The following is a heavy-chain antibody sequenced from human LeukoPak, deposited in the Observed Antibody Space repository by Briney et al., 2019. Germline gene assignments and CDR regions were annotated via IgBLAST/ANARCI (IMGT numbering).Heavy chain of an antibody. D-gene: IGHD3-10*01. CDR2: IYYSGST. CDR3: ARTGWFEDRFDP. CDR1: GGSISSYY. V-gene: IGHV4-59*08. Sequence: PSETLSLTCTVSGGSISSYYWSWIRQPPGKGLEWIGYIYYSGSTNYNPSLKSRVTISVDTSKNQFSLKLSSVTAADTAVYYCARTGWFEDRFDPWGQGTLVTVSS. J-gene: IGHJ5*02.